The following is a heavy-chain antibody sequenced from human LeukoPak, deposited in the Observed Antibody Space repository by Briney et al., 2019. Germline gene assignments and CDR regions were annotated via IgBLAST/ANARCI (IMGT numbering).Heavy chain of an antibody. CDR1: GNTFTSYY. CDR2: IKSTDGRT. D-gene: IGHD5-18*01. CDR3: ARLDVDTAMVDYYYYGMDV. J-gene: IGHJ6*02. V-gene: IGHV1-46*01. Sequence: ASVKVSCKASGNTFTSYYIHWVRQAPGQGPEWMGIIKSTDGRTSYAQRFQGRVTITRDTSASTAYMELSSLRSEDTAVYYCARLDVDTAMVDYYYYGMDVWGQGTTVTVSS.